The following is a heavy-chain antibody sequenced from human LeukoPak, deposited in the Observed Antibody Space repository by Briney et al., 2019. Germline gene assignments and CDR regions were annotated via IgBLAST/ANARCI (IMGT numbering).Heavy chain of an antibody. D-gene: IGHD5-12*01. CDR3: ARGGSGYDSFYYYGMDV. V-gene: IGHV4-59*01. CDR2: IYDSGST. Sequence: SEPLSLTCTVSGGSISSYYWSWIRQPPGKGLKWIGSIYDSGSTNYNPSLKSRVTISVGTSKNPFSLRLSSVTAADTAVYYCARGGSGYDSFYYYGMDVWGQGTTVTVSS. CDR1: GGSISSYY. J-gene: IGHJ6*02.